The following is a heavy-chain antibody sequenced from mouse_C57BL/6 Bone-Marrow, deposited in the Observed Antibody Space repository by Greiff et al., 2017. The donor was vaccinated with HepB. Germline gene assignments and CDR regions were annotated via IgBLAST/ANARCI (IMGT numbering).Heavy chain of an antibody. CDR2: ISSGGSYT. J-gene: IGHJ3*01. Sequence: EVQLVESGGDLVKPGGSLKLSCAASGFTFSSYGMSWVRQTPDKRLEWVATISSGGSYTYYPDSVKGRFTISRDNAKNTLYLQMSSLKSEDTAMYYCARHRLRGFAYWGQGTLVTVSA. D-gene: IGHD3-2*02. CDR1: GFTFSSYG. CDR3: ARHRLRGFAY. V-gene: IGHV5-6*01.